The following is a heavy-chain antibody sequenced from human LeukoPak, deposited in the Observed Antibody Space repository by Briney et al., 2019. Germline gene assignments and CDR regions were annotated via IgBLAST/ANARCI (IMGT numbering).Heavy chain of an antibody. D-gene: IGHD3-10*01. V-gene: IGHV1-8*01. CDR1: GYTFTSYD. J-gene: IGHJ6*02. CDR2: MNPNSGNT. CDR3: ARARSLTRHMVRGVIITGYYYYGMDV. Sequence: ASVTVSCTASGYTFTSYDINWVRQATGQGLEWMGWMNPNSGNTGYAQKFQGRVTMTRNTSISTAYMELSSLRSEDTAVYYCARARSLTRHMVRGVIITGYYYYGMDVWGQGTTVTVPS.